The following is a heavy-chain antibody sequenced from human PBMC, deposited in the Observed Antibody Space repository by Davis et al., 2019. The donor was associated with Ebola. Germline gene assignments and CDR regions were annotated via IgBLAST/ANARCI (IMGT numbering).Heavy chain of an antibody. CDR1: GGSFSGYY. Sequence: PSETLSLTCAVYGGSFSGYYWSWIRQPPGKGLEWIGEINHSGSTNYNPSLKSRVTISVDTSKNQFSLKLRSVTAADTAVYYCARRYYYYGMDVWGQGTTVTVSS. CDR2: INHSGST. CDR3: ARRYYYYGMDV. V-gene: IGHV4-34*01. J-gene: IGHJ6*02.